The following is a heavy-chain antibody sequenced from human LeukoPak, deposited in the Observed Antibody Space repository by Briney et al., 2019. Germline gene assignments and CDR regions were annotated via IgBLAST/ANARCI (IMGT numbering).Heavy chain of an antibody. J-gene: IGHJ4*02. CDR3: AIDPVRGAFDY. D-gene: IGHD3-16*01. CDR2: LNPHSGGT. Sequence: GASVKVSCKASGYPFTDFLVHWVRQAPGQGLEWMGWLNPHSGGTYYAQRFQGRVTMTRDTSISTAYMELSRLKSDDTAIYYCAIDPVRGAFDYWGQGALVTVSS. V-gene: IGHV1-2*02. CDR1: GYPFTDFL.